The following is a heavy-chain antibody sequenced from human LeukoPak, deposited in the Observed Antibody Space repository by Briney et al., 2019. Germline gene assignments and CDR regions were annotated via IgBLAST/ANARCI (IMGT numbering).Heavy chain of an antibody. CDR2: ISSSSSYI. D-gene: IGHD6-13*01. CDR1: GFTFSSYS. CDR3: ARDRLVRFSSSWLNWFDP. J-gene: IGHJ5*02. Sequence: GGSLRLSCAASGFTFSSYSMNWVRQAPGKGLEWVSSISSSSSYIYYADSVKGRFTISRDNAKNSLYLQMNSLRAEDTAVYYCARDRLVRFSSSWLNWFDPWGQGTLVTVSS. V-gene: IGHV3-21*01.